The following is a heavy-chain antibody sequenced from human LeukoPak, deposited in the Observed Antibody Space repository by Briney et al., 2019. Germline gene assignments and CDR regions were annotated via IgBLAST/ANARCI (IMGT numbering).Heavy chain of an antibody. CDR1: GFTFSSYA. D-gene: IGHD2-15*01. CDR3: ANRYCSGGSCYMFDY. V-gene: IGHV3-23*01. J-gene: IGHJ4*02. Sequence: GGSLRLPCAASGFTFSSYAMSWVRQAPGKGLEWVSAISGSGGSTYYADSVKGRFTISRDNSKNTLYLQMNSLRAEDTAVYYCANRYCSGGSCYMFDYWGQGTLVTVSS. CDR2: ISGSGGST.